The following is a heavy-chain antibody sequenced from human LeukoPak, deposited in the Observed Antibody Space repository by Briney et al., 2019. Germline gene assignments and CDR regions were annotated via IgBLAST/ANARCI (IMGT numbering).Heavy chain of an antibody. J-gene: IGHJ4*02. CDR3: ARASWEYYFDY. CDR1: GFTFSSYS. D-gene: IGHD1-26*01. Sequence: GGSLRLSCAASGFTFSSYSMNWVRQAPGKGLEWVSSISSSSSYIYYADSVKGRFTISRDNSKNTLYLQMNSLRAEDTAVYYCARASWEYYFDYWGQGTLVTVSS. CDR2: ISSSSSYI. V-gene: IGHV3-21*04.